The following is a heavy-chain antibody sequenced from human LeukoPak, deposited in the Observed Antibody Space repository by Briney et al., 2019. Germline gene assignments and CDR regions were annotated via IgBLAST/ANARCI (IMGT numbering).Heavy chain of an antibody. CDR3: VRHCVLHIVGPSW. V-gene: IGHV4-39*01. Sequence: SETLSLTCTVSGASISSSNFYWDWIRQPPGKGLEWIGNIYYGESTSYNPSHKSRVTISVDTSKNQFSLKLNSVTAADTAMYFCVRHCVLHIVGPSWWGQGILVTVSS. J-gene: IGHJ4*02. CDR2: IYYGEST. CDR1: GASISSSNFY. D-gene: IGHD2-21*01.